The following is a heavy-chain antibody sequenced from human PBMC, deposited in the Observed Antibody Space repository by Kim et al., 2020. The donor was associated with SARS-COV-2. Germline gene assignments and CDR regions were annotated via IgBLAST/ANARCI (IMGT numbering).Heavy chain of an antibody. D-gene: IGHD6-13*01. Sequence: SVKGRFTISRENAENSLYLQLNSLRAGDTALYYCARAGGLYSSSWYAFDVWGQGTVVTVSS. V-gene: IGHV3-13*01. J-gene: IGHJ3*01. CDR3: ARAGGLYSSSWYAFDV.